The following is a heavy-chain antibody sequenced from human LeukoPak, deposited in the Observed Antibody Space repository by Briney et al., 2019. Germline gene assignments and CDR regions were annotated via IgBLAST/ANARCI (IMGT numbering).Heavy chain of an antibody. J-gene: IGHJ4*02. CDR3: ARHDSGTYYSRFEY. CDR1: GGSISSYF. Sequence: SETLSLTCSVSGGSISSYFWSWIRQPPEKGLEWIGYIYYSGSTYYNPSLESRVTISVDTSKNQFSLKLNSVTAADTAVYYCARHDSGTYYSRFEYWGQGTLVTVSS. V-gene: IGHV4-59*08. CDR2: IYYSGST. D-gene: IGHD1-26*01.